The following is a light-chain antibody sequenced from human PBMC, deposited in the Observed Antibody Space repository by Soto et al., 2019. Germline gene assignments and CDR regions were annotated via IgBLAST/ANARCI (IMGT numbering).Light chain of an antibody. J-gene: IGLJ2*01. CDR3: QVWDSSVV. CDR1: NIGSKS. CDR2: DDS. V-gene: IGLV3-21*02. Sequence: SYELTQPPSVSVAPGQTARITCGGNNIGSKSVHWYQQKPGQAPVLVVYDDSDRPSGIPGRFSGSNSGNTATLTISRVEAGDEADYYCQVWDSSVVFGGGTKLTVL.